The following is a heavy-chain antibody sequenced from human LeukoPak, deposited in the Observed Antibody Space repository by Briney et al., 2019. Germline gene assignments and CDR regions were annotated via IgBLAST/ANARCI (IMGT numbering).Heavy chain of an antibody. CDR3: ARGKYYGDSDY. D-gene: IGHD3-3*01. V-gene: IGHV4-61*01. Sequence: SETLSLTCSVSGDSVISGLYYWTWVRQPPGKGLEWIGYVYYSGSTTYSPSLKSRVTISVDTSKNQFSLDLRSVTAADTAVYYCARGKYYGDSDYWGQGTLVTVSS. J-gene: IGHJ4*02. CDR1: GDSVISGLYY. CDR2: VYYSGST.